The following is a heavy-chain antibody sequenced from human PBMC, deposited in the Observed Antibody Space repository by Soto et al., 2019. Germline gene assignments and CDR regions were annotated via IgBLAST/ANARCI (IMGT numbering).Heavy chain of an antibody. V-gene: IGHV3-33*01. D-gene: IGHD3-10*01. J-gene: IGHJ4*02. Sequence: QVQLVESGGGVVQPGRSLRLSCAVSGFTFSSYGMHWVRQAPGKGLEWVALMWYDGSNKYYADSVKGRFTISRDNSKNTLYLQMNSLRAEDTAVYYCARDAYLGSGSYAYWGQGTLVTVSS. CDR1: GFTFSSYG. CDR3: ARDAYLGSGSYAY. CDR2: MWYDGSNK.